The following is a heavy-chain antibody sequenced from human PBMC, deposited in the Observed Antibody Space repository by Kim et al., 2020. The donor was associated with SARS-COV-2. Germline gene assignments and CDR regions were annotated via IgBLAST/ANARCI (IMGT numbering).Heavy chain of an antibody. CDR3: ARVWLSQDYYYGMDV. J-gene: IGHJ6*02. V-gene: IGHV1-69*06. D-gene: IGHD2-21*01. Sequence: SVKVSCKASGGTFSSYAISWVRQAPGQGLEWMGGIIPIFGTANYAQKFQGRVTITADKSTSTAYMELSSLRSEDTAVYYCARVWLSQDYYYGMDVWGQGTTVTVSS. CDR1: GGTFSSYA. CDR2: IIPIFGTA.